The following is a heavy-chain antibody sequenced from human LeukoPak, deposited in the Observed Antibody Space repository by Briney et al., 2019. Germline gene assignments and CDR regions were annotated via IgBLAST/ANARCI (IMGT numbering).Heavy chain of an antibody. V-gene: IGHV1-8*03. D-gene: IGHD3-22*01. CDR2: MRPNSGDT. J-gene: IGHJ5*02. CDR1: GYSFTNYD. Sequence: ASVKVSCKASGYSFTNYDINWVRQAPGQGLEWMGWMRPNSGDTGYAQKFQGRVTFCRNTSISTAYMELTNLRSEDTAVYYCARCDYDTTINPNWFDPWGQGTLVTVSS. CDR3: ARCDYDTTINPNWFDP.